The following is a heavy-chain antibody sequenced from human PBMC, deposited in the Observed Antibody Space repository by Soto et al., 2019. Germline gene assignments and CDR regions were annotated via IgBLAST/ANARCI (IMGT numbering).Heavy chain of an antibody. CDR1: GGSISSYY. J-gene: IGHJ6*03. Sequence: SETLSLTCTVSGGSISSYYWSWIRQPPGKGLEWIGYIYYSGSTNYNPSLKSRVTISVDTSKNQFSLKLSSVTAADTAVYYCARYGATTTYYYYYYMDVWGKGTTVTSP. CDR3: ARYGATTTYYYYYYMDV. CDR2: IYYSGST. V-gene: IGHV4-59*01. D-gene: IGHD5-12*01.